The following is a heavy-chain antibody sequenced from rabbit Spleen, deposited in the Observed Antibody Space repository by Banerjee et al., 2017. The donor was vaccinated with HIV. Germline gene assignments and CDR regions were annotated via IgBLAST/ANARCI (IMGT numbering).Heavy chain of an antibody. J-gene: IGHJ4*01. V-gene: IGHV1S40*01. D-gene: IGHD1-1*01. Sequence: QSLEESGGDLVQPGASLTLTCKASGFDFSSSYWICWVRQAPGKGLEWIGCIHTSSGDTYYASWAKGRFAISKTSSTTMTLQMTSLTVADTATYFCASGIINDRFNLWGQGTLVTVS. CDR3: ASGIINDRFNL. CDR2: IHTSSGDT. CDR1: GFDFSSSYW.